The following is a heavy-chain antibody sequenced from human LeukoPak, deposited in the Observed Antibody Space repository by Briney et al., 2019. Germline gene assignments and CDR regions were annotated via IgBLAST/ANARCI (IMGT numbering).Heavy chain of an antibody. CDR3: ARGVERPREAAAFDI. D-gene: IGHD1-1*01. CDR2: IWYDGSKE. CDR1: GFTFNSYD. Sequence: GGSLRLSCAASGFTFNSYDMHWVRQTPGKGLEWVAVIWYDGSKEFYRDSVKGRFSISRDNSKNALYLEMNSLRVEDTAVYYCARGVERPREAAAFDIWGQGTMVAVSS. J-gene: IGHJ3*02. V-gene: IGHV3-33*01.